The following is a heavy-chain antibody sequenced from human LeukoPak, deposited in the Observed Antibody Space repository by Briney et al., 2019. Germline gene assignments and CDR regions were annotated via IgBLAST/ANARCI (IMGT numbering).Heavy chain of an antibody. CDR1: GGSFSGYY. V-gene: IGHV4-34*01. Sequence: PSETLSLTCAVCGGSFSGYYWSWIRQPPGKGLEWIGEINHSGSTNYNPSLKSRVTISVDTSKNQFSLKLSSVTAADTAVYYYARGSNYYDSSGYYSGSWFDPWGQGTLVTVSS. D-gene: IGHD3-22*01. CDR2: INHSGST. J-gene: IGHJ5*02. CDR3: ARGSNYYDSSGYYSGSWFDP.